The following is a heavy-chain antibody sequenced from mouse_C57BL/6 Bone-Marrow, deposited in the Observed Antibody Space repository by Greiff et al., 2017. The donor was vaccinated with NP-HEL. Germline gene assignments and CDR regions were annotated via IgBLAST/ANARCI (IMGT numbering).Heavy chain of an antibody. CDR2: IVPETGGT. CDR3: ALLLRYLDY. Sequence: QVQLKESGAELVRPGASVTLSCKASGYTFTDYEMHWVKQTPVHGLEWIGAIVPETGGTAYNQKFKGKAILTADKSSSTAYIELRSLTSEDSAVYYCALLLRYLDYWDQGTTLTVSS. V-gene: IGHV1-15*01. CDR1: GYTFTDYE. D-gene: IGHD1-1*01. J-gene: IGHJ2*01.